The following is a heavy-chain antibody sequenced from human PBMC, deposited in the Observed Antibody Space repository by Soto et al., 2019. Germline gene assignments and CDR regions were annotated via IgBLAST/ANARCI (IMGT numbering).Heavy chain of an antibody. J-gene: IGHJ5*02. V-gene: IGHV1-3*01. CDR1: GYTFTSYA. D-gene: IGHD3-16*01. Sequence: QVQLVQSGAEVKKPGASVKVSCKASGYTFTSYAMHWVRQAPGQRLEWMGWINAGNGNTKYSQKFQGRVTSTRDTSAGTAYMELSSLRSEDTAVYYCARECKLDYDYIWGSFRWFDPWGQGTLVTVSS. CDR2: INAGNGNT. CDR3: ARECKLDYDYIWGSFRWFDP.